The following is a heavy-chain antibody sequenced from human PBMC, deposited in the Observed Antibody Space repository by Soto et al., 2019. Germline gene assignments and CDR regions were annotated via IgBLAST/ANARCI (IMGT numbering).Heavy chain of an antibody. CDR2: ISSSSSTI. D-gene: IGHD3-22*01. Sequence: GGSLRLSCAASGFTFSSYDMNWVRQAPGKGLEWISYISSSSSTIYYADSVKGRFTISRDNAENSLYLQMNSLRDEDTAVYYCARPSGYYDTSGYSGTFYYYGMGVWGQGTTVTVYS. V-gene: IGHV3-48*02. J-gene: IGHJ6*02. CDR1: GFTFSSYD. CDR3: ARPSGYYDTSGYSGTFYYYGMGV.